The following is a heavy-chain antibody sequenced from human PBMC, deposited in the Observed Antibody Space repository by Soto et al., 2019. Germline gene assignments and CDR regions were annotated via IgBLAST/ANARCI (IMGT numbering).Heavy chain of an antibody. CDR1: GFSLSTPEMR. D-gene: IGHD5-18*01. V-gene: IGHV2-70*04. CDR2: IDWDDDK. Sequence: SGPTLVNPTQTLTLTCTFSGFSLSTPEMRVTWIRQPPGKALEWLARIDWDDDKFYSTSLKTRLTISKDTSKNQVVLTMTNMVPVDTATYYCARSAGYNFGYVDFWGQGTLVTVS. CDR3: ARSAGYNFGYVDF. J-gene: IGHJ4*02.